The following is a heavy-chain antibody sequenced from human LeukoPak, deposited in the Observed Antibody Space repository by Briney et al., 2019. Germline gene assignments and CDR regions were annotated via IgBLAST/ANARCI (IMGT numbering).Heavy chain of an antibody. CDR2: IYYSGST. CDR3: ARHLGSSSWGGGAFDI. Sequence: SETLSLTCTVSGGSISSSSYYWGWIRQPPGKGLEWIGSIYYSGSTYYNPSLKSRVTISVDTSKNQFSLKLSSVTAADTAVYYCARHLGSSSWGGGAFDIWGQGTMVTVSS. V-gene: IGHV4-39*01. J-gene: IGHJ3*02. CDR1: GGSISSSSYY. D-gene: IGHD6-13*01.